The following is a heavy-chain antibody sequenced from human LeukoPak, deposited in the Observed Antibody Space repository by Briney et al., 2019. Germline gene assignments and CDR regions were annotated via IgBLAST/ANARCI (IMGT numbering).Heavy chain of an antibody. CDR1: GFSFRSYA. D-gene: IGHD5-24*01. CDR2: ISGSGGTT. CDR3: AKVIREVDMSHDY. J-gene: IGHJ4*02. V-gene: IGHV3-23*01. Sequence: GGSLRLSCAASGFSFRSYAMSWVRQAPGKGLEWVSAISGSGGTTYYADSVKGRFTISRDNSKNTLNLQMNSLRVEDTAVYYCAKVIREVDMSHDYWGQGALVTVSS.